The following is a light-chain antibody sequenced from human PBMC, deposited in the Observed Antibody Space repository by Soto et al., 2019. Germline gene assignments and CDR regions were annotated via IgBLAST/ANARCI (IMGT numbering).Light chain of an antibody. J-gene: IGKJ1*01. V-gene: IGKV1-5*03. CDR1: QTTSCW. CDR2: TTS. CDR3: QLYYSYWT. Sequence: DIQVTQSPATLSASVGARVTITCRATQTTSCWLAWNQQKPAKAPKLLIYTTSSLESQVPSRYIDSGHITVFTLAICSLQTYDYATYYCQLYYSYWTFGEGTKV.